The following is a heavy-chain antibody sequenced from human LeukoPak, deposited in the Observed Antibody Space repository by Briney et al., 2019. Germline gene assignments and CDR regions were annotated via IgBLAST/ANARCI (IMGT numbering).Heavy chain of an antibody. J-gene: IGHJ5*02. CDR2: ISAYNGNT. Sequence: ASVKVSCKASGYTFTSYGISWVRQAPGQGLEWMGWISAYNGNTNYAQKLQGRVNMTTDTSTSTAYMELRSLRSDDTAVYYCARDLRSSSWYRSPNWFDPWGQGTLVTVSS. CDR3: ARDLRSSSWYRSPNWFDP. CDR1: GYTFTSYG. V-gene: IGHV1-18*01. D-gene: IGHD6-13*01.